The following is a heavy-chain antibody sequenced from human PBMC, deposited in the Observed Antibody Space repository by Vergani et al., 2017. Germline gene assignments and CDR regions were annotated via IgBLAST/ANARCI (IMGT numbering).Heavy chain of an antibody. Sequence: QVQLQQWGAGLLKPSETLSLTCAVYGGSFSGYYWSWIRQPPGKGLEWIGEINHSGSTNYNPSLKSRVTISVDTPKNQFSLKLSSVTAADTAVYYCARGKGSTSCYGYWGQGTLVTVSS. CDR1: GGSFSGYY. D-gene: IGHD2-2*01. CDR3: ARGKGSTSCYGY. J-gene: IGHJ4*02. CDR2: INHSGST. V-gene: IGHV4-34*01.